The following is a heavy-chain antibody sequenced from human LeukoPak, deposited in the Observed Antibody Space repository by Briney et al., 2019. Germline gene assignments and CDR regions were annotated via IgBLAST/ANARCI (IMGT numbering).Heavy chain of an antibody. J-gene: IGHJ4*02. Sequence: SETLSLTCTVSGGSVSSSNWWSWVRQPPGKGLEWIGEIYHSGSTNYDPSLKSRVTISVDKSKNQFSLKLSSVTAADTAVYYCGREGCTNGVCYSDYWGQGTLVTVSS. V-gene: IGHV4-4*02. D-gene: IGHD2-8*01. CDR2: IYHSGST. CDR3: GREGCTNGVCYSDY. CDR1: GGSVSSSNW.